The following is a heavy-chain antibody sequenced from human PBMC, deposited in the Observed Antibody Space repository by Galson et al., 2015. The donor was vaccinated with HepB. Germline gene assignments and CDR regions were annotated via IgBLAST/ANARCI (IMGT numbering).Heavy chain of an antibody. D-gene: IGHD3-10*01. CDR2: ISSSSSTI. Sequence: SLRLSCAASGFTFSSYSMNWVRQAPGKGLEWVSYISSSSSTIYYADSVKGRFTISRDNAKNSLYLQMNSLRDEDTAVYYCARDFSHYGSGSHGRGMDVWGQGTTVTVSS. CDR3: ARDFSHYGSGSHGRGMDV. J-gene: IGHJ6*02. CDR1: GFTFSSYS. V-gene: IGHV3-48*02.